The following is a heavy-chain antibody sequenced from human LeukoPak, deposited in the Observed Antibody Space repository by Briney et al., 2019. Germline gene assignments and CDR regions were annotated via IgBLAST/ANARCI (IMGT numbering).Heavy chain of an antibody. CDR2: INHSGST. CDR3: ARDQPSYYDILTGYYRHYYMDV. D-gene: IGHD3-9*01. Sequence: SETLSLTCAVYGGSFSGYYWSWIRQPPGKGLEWVGEINHSGSTNYNPSLKSRVTISVDTSKNQFSLKLSSVTAADTAVYYCARDQPSYYDILTGYYRHYYMDVWGKGTTVSISS. V-gene: IGHV4-34*01. CDR1: GGSFSGYY. J-gene: IGHJ6*03.